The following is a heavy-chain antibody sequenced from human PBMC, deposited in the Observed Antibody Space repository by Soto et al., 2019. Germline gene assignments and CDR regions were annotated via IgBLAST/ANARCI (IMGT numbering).Heavy chain of an antibody. V-gene: IGHV1-8*01. Sequence: ASVKVSCKASGYTFTSYDINWVRQATGQGLEWMGWMNPNSGNTGYAQKFQGRVTMTRNTSISTAYMELSSLRSEDTAVYYCATGGWYYDFWSGYYGEWGQGTLVTVSS. J-gene: IGHJ4*02. D-gene: IGHD3-3*01. CDR1: GYTFTSYD. CDR3: ATGGWYYDFWSGYYGE. CDR2: MNPNSGNT.